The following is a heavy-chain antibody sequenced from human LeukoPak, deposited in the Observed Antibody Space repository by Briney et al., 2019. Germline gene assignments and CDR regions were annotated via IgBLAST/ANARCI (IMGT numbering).Heavy chain of an antibody. J-gene: IGHJ4*02. D-gene: IGHD5-18*01. V-gene: IGHV5-51*01. CDR1: GYSFTSYW. CDR3: ARVDTAMVTDFDY. CDR2: IYPGDSDT. Sequence: GESLKIYCKGSGYSFTSYWIGWVRQMPGKGLEWMGVIYPGDSDTRYSPSFQGQVTISADKSISTAYLQWSSLKASDTAMYYCARVDTAMVTDFDYWGQGTLVTVSS.